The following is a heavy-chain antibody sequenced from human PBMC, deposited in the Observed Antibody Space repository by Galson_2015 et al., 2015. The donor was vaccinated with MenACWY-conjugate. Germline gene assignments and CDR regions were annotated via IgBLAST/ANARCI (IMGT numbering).Heavy chain of an antibody. V-gene: IGHV2-5*01. CDR2: IYWYDGK. CDR3: SQWYFFDI. Sequence: PALVHPTQPLTLPCTFSGFSLSTSGVGVGWIRQPPGKDLEWLALIYWYDGKRYSPSLKSRLPITKDTSKNQVVLTSTNMDPVDTSSYYCSQWYFFDIWGQGTLVTVSS. J-gene: IGHJ3*02. D-gene: IGHD2-15*01. CDR1: GFSLSTSGVG.